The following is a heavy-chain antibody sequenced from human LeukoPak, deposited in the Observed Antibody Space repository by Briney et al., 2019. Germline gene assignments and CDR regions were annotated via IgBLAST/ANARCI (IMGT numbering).Heavy chain of an antibody. Sequence: PSETLSLTCTVSGGSISSSSYYWGWIRRPPGKGLEWIGGIYYSGSTYYNPSLKSRVTISVDTSKNQFSLKLSSVTAADTAVYYCLTEEGDYWGQGTLVTVSS. V-gene: IGHV4-39*01. CDR1: GGSISSSSYY. CDR3: LTEEGDY. J-gene: IGHJ4*02. CDR2: IYYSGST.